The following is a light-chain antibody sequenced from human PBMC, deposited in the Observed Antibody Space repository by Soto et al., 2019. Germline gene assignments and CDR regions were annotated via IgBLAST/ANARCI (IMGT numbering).Light chain of an antibody. CDR3: QQYNNSPRT. Sequence: VMTQSPATLSVSTGEGATLSCRASQSVSSNLVWYQHIPGQAPRLLIYGASTRATDIPARFSGSGSWTEFTLPLSTLQSDDDAVYYCQQYNNSPRTFGGGTKVDIK. J-gene: IGKJ4*01. V-gene: IGKV3-15*01. CDR2: GAS. CDR1: QSVSSN.